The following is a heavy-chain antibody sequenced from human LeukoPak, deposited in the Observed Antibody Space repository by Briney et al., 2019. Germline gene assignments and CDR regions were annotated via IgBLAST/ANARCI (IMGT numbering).Heavy chain of an antibody. D-gene: IGHD5-18*01. J-gene: IGHJ4*02. V-gene: IGHV3-9*01. Sequence: PGGSLRLSCAASGFTFDDYAMHWVRQAPGKGLEWVSGISWNSGSIDYADSVKGRFTISRDNAKNSLYLQMNSLRAEDTALYYCAKGSYGIDYWGQGTLVTVSS. CDR2: ISWNSGSI. CDR1: GFTFDDYA. CDR3: AKGSYGIDY.